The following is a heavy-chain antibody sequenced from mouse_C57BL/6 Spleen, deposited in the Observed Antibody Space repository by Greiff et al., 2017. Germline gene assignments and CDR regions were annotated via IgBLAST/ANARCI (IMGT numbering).Heavy chain of an antibody. D-gene: IGHD1-1*01. Sequence: VQLVESGAELVRPGASVTLSCKASGYTFTDYEMHWVKQTPVHGLEWIGAIDPETGGTAYNQKFKGKAILTADKSSSTAYMELRSLTSEDSAVYYCTRFRGSSYYAMDYWGQGTSVTVSS. CDR3: TRFRGSSYYAMDY. V-gene: IGHV1-15*01. CDR2: IDPETGGT. J-gene: IGHJ4*01. CDR1: GYTFTDYE.